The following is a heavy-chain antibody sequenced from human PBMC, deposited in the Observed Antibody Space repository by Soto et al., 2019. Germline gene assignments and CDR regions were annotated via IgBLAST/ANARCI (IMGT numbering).Heavy chain of an antibody. CDR2: ISYDGSNK. V-gene: IGHV3-30*18. J-gene: IGHJ6*02. Sequence: QVQLVECGGGVVQPGRSLRLSCAASGFTFSSYGMHWVRQAPGKGLEWVAVISYDGSNKYYADSVKGRFTISRDNSKNTLYLQMNSLRAEDTAVYYCAKDYGGYYYYYGMDVWGQGTTVTVSS. D-gene: IGHD4-17*01. CDR3: AKDYGGYYYYYGMDV. CDR1: GFTFSSYG.